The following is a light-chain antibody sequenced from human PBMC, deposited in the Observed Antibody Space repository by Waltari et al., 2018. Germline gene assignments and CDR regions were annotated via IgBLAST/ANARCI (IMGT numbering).Light chain of an antibody. V-gene: IGKV3-11*01. Sequence: IVLTQLPATPSLSPGEIATLSRRASQNVDRELAWYQPKPGQPPRLVIYDVSDRATGIPARFSGGGSGTDFTLSISRLEPEDLAVYYCLQRYSWPRTFGQGTKLE. CDR1: QNVDRE. CDR3: LQRYSWPRT. J-gene: IGKJ2*01. CDR2: DVS.